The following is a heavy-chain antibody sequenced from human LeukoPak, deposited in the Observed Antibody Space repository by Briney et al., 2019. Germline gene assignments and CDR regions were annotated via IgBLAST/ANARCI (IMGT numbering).Heavy chain of an antibody. Sequence: KPSETLSLTCTVAGYSSSIDYYWGWIRQSPGKGLEWIGSIHRSGSTYYNPSLKSRVTISGDTSKSQFSLRLTSVTAADTAVYYCAGTSSGYYSIDYCGQGTLVTVSS. CDR1: GYSSSIDYY. CDR3: AGTSSGYYSIDY. V-gene: IGHV4-38-2*02. CDR2: IHRSGST. D-gene: IGHD5-12*01. J-gene: IGHJ4*02.